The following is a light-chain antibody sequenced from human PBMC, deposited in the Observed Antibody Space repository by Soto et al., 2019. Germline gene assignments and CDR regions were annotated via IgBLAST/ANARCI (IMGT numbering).Light chain of an antibody. J-gene: IGKJ1*01. Sequence: EIVLTQSPGTLSLSTGERPTLSRRASQSVSSYLAWYQQKPGQAPRLLIYDASTRATGISARFSGSGSGTDFTLTISSLEPEDFAMYYCQQRSNWPVTFGQGTKVDI. CDR2: DAS. V-gene: IGKV3-11*01. CDR3: QQRSNWPVT. CDR1: QSVSSY.